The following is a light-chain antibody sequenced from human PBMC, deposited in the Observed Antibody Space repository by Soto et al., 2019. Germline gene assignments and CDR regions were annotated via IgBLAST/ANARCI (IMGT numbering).Light chain of an antibody. V-gene: IGKV1-39*01. J-gene: IGKJ2*01. Sequence: DLQMTQSPSSLSASVGDRITITCRASQSISSYLNWYQQKPGKAPKLLIYAASSLQSGVPSRFSGSGSETDFTLTISSLQPEDFATYYCQQTFSKFLYTFGQGTKLEIK. CDR2: AAS. CDR1: QSISSY. CDR3: QQTFSKFLYT.